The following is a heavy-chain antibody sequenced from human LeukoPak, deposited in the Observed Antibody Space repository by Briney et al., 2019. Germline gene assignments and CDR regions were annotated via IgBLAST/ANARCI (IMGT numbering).Heavy chain of an antibody. Sequence: GGSLRLSCAASGFTFSSYWMTWVRQAPGKGLEWVANMKQDGSEKYYVDSVKGRFTISRDNAKNSLYLEMNSLRAEDTAMYYCARDRRDGYNVLDYWGQGTLVTVSS. V-gene: IGHV3-7*01. CDR1: GFTFSSYW. J-gene: IGHJ4*02. CDR2: MKQDGSEK. CDR3: ARDRRDGYNVLDY. D-gene: IGHD5-24*01.